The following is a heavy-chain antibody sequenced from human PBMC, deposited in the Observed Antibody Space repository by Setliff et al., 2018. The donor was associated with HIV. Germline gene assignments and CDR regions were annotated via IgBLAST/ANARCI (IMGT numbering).Heavy chain of an antibody. CDR2: IIPNSGGT. CDR3: ARVRSIDYFDY. V-gene: IGHV1-2*06. Sequence: ASVKVSCKASGYTFTTFGISWVRQAPGQGLEWMGRIIPNSGGTNYAQKFQGRVTMTRDTSISTAYMELSRLRSDDTAVYYCARVRSIDYFDYWGQGTLVTVSS. D-gene: IGHD3-16*01. CDR1: GYTFTTFG. J-gene: IGHJ4*02.